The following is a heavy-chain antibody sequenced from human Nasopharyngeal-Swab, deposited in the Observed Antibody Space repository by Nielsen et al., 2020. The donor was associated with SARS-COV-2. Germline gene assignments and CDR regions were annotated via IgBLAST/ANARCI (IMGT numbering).Heavy chain of an antibody. V-gene: IGHV3-7*03. J-gene: IGHJ6*03. Sequence: VRQAPGKGLEWVANIKQDGSEKYYVDSVKGRLTISRDNAKNSLYLQMNSLRAEDTAVYYRARNDFWSGYYKVPMDVWGKGTTVTVSS. D-gene: IGHD3-3*01. CDR2: IKQDGSEK. CDR3: ARNDFWSGYYKVPMDV.